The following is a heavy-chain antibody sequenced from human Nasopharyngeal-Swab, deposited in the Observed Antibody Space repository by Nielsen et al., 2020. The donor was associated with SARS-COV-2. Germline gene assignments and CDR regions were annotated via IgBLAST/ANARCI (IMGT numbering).Heavy chain of an antibody. CDR3: ARGALLRRNYWYFDL. CDR2: ISSGSSYI. CDR1: GFTFSSYS. V-gene: IGHV3-21*01. Sequence: GESLKISCTASGFTFSSYSMNWVRQAPGKGLEWVSFISSGSSYIYYADSLKGRFTISRDNAKKSLCLQMNSLRAEDTAVYYCARGALLRRNYWYFDLWGRGTLVTVSS. D-gene: IGHD2-15*01. J-gene: IGHJ2*01.